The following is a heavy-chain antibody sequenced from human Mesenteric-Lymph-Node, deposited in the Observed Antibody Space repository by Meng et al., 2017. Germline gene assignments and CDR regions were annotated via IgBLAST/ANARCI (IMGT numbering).Heavy chain of an antibody. CDR2: ISGSGGST. J-gene: IGHJ6*02. V-gene: IGHV3-23*01. CDR1: GFTFSSYA. D-gene: IGHD3-10*01. Sequence: GESLKISCAASGFTFSSYAMSWVRQAPGKGLEWVSAISGSGGSTYSADSVKGRFTISRDNSKNTLYLQMNSLRAEDTAVYYCARGTYYGSGIYFYYGMDVWGQGTTVTVSS. CDR3: ARGTYYGSGIYFYYGMDV.